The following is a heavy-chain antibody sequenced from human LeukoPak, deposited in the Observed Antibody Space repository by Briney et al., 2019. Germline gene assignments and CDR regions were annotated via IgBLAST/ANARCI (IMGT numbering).Heavy chain of an antibody. CDR2: TYYRSKWYN. CDR1: GVSVSSNSVA. CDR3: AGFRYYFDY. V-gene: IGHV6-1*01. J-gene: IGHJ4*02. Sequence: SQTLSLTCAISGVSVSSNSVAWNWIRQSPSRGLEWLGSTYYRSKWYNDYALSVKSRITINPDTSKNQFSLQLNSVTPEYTAVYHCAGFRYYFDYWGQGTLVTVSP.